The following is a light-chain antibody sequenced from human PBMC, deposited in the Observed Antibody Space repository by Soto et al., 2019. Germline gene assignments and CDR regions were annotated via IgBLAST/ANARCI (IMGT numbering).Light chain of an antibody. J-gene: IGLJ1*01. CDR3: VSFAGGTYV. CDR2: DVN. CDR1: SSDVGGYIF. Sequence: QSVLTQPPSASGSPGQSVTISCTGTSSDVGGYIFVSWYQQHPGKVPKLIIYDVNKRPSGVPDRFSGSKYGNTASLTVSGLLAEDEGDYYCVSFAGGTYVFGTGTKVTVL. V-gene: IGLV2-8*01.